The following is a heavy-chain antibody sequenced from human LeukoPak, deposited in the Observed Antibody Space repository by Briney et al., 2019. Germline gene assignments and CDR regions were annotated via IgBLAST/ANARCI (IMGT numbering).Heavy chain of an antibody. Sequence: GGSLRLSCAASGFTFSSYSMNWVRQAPGKGLEWVSVIYSGGSTYYADSVKGRFTISRDNSKNTLYLQMNSLRAEDTAVYYCARADFVKWWFDPWGQGTLVTVSS. J-gene: IGHJ5*02. V-gene: IGHV3-66*02. CDR1: GFTFSSYS. CDR3: ARADFVKWWFDP. CDR2: IYSGGST. D-gene: IGHD1-26*01.